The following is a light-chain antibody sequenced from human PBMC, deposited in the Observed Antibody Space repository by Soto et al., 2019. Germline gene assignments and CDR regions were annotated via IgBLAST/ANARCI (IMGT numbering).Light chain of an antibody. V-gene: IGKV1-5*01. CDR1: QSISSW. CDR3: QQYNSYPRST. J-gene: IGKJ1*01. Sequence: DIQMTQSPSTLSASVGDRVTITCRASQSISSWLAWYQQKPGKAPKLLIYDASSLESGVPSRFSGSGSGTEFTLTISSLQPDYFATYYCQQYNSYPRSTFGQGTKVDIK. CDR2: DAS.